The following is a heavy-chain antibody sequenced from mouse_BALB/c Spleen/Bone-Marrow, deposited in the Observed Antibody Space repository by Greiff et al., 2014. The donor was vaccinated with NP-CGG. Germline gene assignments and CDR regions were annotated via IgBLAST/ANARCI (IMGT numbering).Heavy chain of an antibody. CDR1: GFTFGDYY. D-gene: IGHD2-12*01. J-gene: IGHJ3*01. V-gene: IGHV5-12*02. CDR3: ARDNYDETWFAY. CDR2: ISNGGGSA. Sequence: LQQSGGGLVQPGGSLKLSCATSGFTFGDYYMYWVRQTPEKRLEWVAYISNGGGSAYYPDTVKGRFTISRDNAKNTLYLQMNRLKSEDTAMYYCARDNYDETWFAYWGQGTLVTVSA.